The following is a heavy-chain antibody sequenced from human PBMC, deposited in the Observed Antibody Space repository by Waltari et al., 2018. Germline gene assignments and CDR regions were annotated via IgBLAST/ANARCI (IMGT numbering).Heavy chain of an antibody. CDR2: LSPSGST. CDR3: ASFTVFLVIYWFVL. V-gene: IGHV4-61*02. J-gene: IGHJ5*02. CDR1: GGSISSGINY. D-gene: IGHD3-10*01. Sequence: QLQLQESGPGLVKPSQTLSLTCVVSGGSISSGINYWTWIRHSAGKGLEWIGLLSPSGSTKYFPSLNSRVTISIATSKIQFSLMVTSVTVADTAVYYCASFTVFLVIYWFVLCCQ.